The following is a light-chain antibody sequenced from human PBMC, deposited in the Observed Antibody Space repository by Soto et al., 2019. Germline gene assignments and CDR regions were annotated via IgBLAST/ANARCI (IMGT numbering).Light chain of an antibody. V-gene: IGKV1-39*01. CDR3: QQSYSTTWT. CDR2: AAS. Sequence: DIQMTQSPSSLSASVGDRVTITCRASQGIGTYLNWYQQKPRKAPKLLIYAASSLQSGVPSRFSGSGSETDFTLTISSLQPEHFATYSCQQSYSTTWTFGQGTKVDIK. CDR1: QGIGTY. J-gene: IGKJ1*01.